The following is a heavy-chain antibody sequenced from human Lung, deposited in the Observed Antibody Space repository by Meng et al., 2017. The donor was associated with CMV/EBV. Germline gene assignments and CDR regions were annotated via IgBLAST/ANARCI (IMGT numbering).Heavy chain of an antibody. J-gene: IGHJ6*02. CDR3: ARDGRYLHIRTFGGGLDV. CDR1: GFTFSAHA. V-gene: IGHV3-30*04. CDR2: ISYEGSNK. Sequence: SCAASGFTFSAHAVHWVRQAPGKGLEWVASISYEGSNKYYSDSVKGRFTISRDNSENMLYVQMNSLRAEDTAVYYCARDGRYLHIRTFGGGLDVXGHGXTVTVSS. D-gene: IGHD3-16*01.